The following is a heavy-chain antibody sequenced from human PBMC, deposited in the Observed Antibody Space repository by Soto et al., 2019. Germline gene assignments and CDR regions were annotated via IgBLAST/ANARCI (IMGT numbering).Heavy chain of an antibody. CDR2: INSDGSST. CDR1: GFSCSSYL. D-gene: IGHD2-15*01. Sequence: QLGGSLRLACAASGFSCSSYLLHWVRQAPGKGLVWVSRINSDGSSTSYADSVKGRFTISRDNAKNTLYLQMNSLRAEDTAVYYCARDDSFVSDARHRNRFDP. J-gene: IGHJ5*02. CDR3: ARDDSFVSDARHRNRFDP. V-gene: IGHV3-74*01.